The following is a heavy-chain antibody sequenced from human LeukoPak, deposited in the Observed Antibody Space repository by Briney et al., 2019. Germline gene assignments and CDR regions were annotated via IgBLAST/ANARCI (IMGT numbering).Heavy chain of an antibody. J-gene: IGHJ6*02. CDR1: GGSFSGYY. CDR3: ASLQLLRSPRDYYYGMDV. Sequence: SETLSLTCAVYGGSFSGYYWSWIRQPPGKGLEWIGEINHSGSTNYNPSLKSRVTISVDTSKNQFSLKLSSVTAADTAVYYCASLQLLRSPRDYYYGMDVWGQGTTVTVSS. V-gene: IGHV4-34*01. D-gene: IGHD2-2*01. CDR2: INHSGST.